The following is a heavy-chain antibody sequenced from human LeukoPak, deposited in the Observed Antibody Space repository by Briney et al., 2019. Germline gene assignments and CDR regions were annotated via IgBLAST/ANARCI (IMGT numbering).Heavy chain of an antibody. V-gene: IGHV4-59*01. D-gene: IGHD6-19*01. CDR1: GGSISSYY. CDR2: IYYSGST. Sequence: SETLSLTCTVSGGSISSYYWSWIRQPPGKELEWIGYIYYSGSTNYNPSLKSRVTISVDTSKNHFSLKLSSVTAADTAVYYCARGEQWLVSWGQGTLVTVSS. J-gene: IGHJ4*02. CDR3: ARGEQWLVS.